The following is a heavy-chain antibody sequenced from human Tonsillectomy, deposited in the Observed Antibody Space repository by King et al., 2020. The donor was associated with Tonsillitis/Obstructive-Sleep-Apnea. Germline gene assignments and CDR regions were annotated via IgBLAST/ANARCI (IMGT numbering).Heavy chain of an antibody. J-gene: IGHJ4*02. Sequence: VQLVESGGGLVQPGGSLRLSCAASGFTFSNYWMSWVRQTPGEGLEWVANIKQDGSQKYYVDSVKGRFTISRDNAKNSLYLQMNSLRAEDTAVYYCWRSCSGTSCYNDYWGQGTLVTVSS. CDR2: IKQDGSQK. D-gene: IGHD2-2*02. CDR1: GFTFSNYW. V-gene: IGHV3-7*01. CDR3: WRSCSGTSCYNDY.